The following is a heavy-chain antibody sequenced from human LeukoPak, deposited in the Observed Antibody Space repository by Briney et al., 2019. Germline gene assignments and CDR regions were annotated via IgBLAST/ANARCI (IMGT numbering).Heavy chain of an antibody. CDR1: GFTFSSYS. Sequence: PGGSLRLSCAASGFTFSSYSMNWVRQAPGKGLEWVSYISSSSTIYYADSVKGRFTISRDNSKNTLYLQMNSLRVDDTAVYYCARGLRQFDYWGQGTLVTVSS. V-gene: IGHV3-48*01. D-gene: IGHD2-8*01. J-gene: IGHJ4*02. CDR3: ARGLRQFDY. CDR2: ISSSSTI.